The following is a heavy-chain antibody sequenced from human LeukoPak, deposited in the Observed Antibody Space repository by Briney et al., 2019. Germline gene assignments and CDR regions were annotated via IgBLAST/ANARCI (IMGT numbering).Heavy chain of an antibody. CDR1: GFTFSSYW. V-gene: IGHV3-74*01. CDR3: AKERRGYSYGYIDY. J-gene: IGHJ4*02. Sequence: PGGSLRLSCAASGFTFSSYWMHWVRQAPGKGLVWVSRINSDGSSTSYADSVKGRFTISRDNANHSLYLQMNSLRAEDTAVYYCAKERRGYSYGYIDYWGQGSLVSVSS. D-gene: IGHD5-18*01. CDR2: INSDGSST.